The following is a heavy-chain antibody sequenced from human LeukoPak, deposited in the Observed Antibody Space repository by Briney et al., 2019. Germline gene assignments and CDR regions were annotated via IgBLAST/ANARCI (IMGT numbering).Heavy chain of an antibody. CDR3: ATLHGKPSIAAAVTETHSAVGPLDY. CDR1: GYTLTELS. CDR2: FDPEDGET. J-gene: IGHJ4*02. D-gene: IGHD6-13*01. V-gene: IGHV1-24*01. Sequence: ASVKVSCKVSGYTLTELSMHWVRQAPGKGLEWMGGFDPEDGETIYAQKFQGRVTMTEDTSTDTAYMELSSLRSEDTAVYYCATLHGKPSIAAAVTETHSAVGPLDYWGQGTLVTVSS.